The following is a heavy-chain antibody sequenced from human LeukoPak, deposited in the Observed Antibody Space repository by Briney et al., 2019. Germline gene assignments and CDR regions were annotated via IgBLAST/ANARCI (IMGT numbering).Heavy chain of an antibody. CDR3: ARTPRSSGYYGAGLFDY. V-gene: IGHV3-7*01. CDR1: GFTFSSSW. D-gene: IGHD3-22*01. J-gene: IGHJ4*02. Sequence: GGSLRLSCAASGFTFSSSWMTWVRQAPGKGLEWLANIKGDGSDKNYVDSVKGRFTISRDNAKNSLFLQMNSLRAEDTAVYYCARTPRSSGYYGAGLFDYWGQGTLVTVSS. CDR2: IKGDGSDK.